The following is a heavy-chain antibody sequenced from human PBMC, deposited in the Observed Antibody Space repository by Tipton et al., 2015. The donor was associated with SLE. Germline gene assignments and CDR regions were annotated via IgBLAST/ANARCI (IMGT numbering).Heavy chain of an antibody. CDR1: GYPLTNYG. V-gene: IGHV1-18*01. Sequence: GEVRKPGASVKVSCKASGYPLTNYGISWVRQASGQGLEWLGWINTNNGNTKYAQRFQGRVTMTTDTSTTTTYMELRSPRSDDTAIYYCARECSGTGCLDYWGQGTLVTVSS. J-gene: IGHJ4*02. D-gene: IGHD2-8*02. CDR2: INTNNGNT. CDR3: ARECSGTGCLDY.